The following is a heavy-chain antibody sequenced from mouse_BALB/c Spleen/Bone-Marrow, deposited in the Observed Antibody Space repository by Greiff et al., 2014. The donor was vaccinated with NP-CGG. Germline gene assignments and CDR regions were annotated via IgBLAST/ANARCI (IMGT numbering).Heavy chain of an antibody. CDR3: ASGPEGFAY. CDR1: GYTFTSYW. J-gene: IGHJ3*01. V-gene: IGHV1-7*01. Sequence: VQLQQSGAELAKPGASVKMSCKASGYTFTSYWMHWVKQRPGQGLEWIGYINPSTGYTEYNQKFKDKATLTADKSSSTAYMQLSSLTSEDSAVYYCASGPEGFAYWGQGTLVTVSA. CDR2: INPSTGYT.